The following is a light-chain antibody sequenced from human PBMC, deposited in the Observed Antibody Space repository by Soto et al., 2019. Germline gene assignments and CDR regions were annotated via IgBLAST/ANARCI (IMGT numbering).Light chain of an antibody. CDR2: DVS. Sequence: EIVMTQSPATLSVSPGERATLSCRASQSVSINLAWYQQKPGQAPRLLIYDVSNRATGIPARFSGSGSGVAFTLTISGLQSEDFAVYHCQQYNQWPGTFGQGTKVDI. J-gene: IGKJ1*01. CDR3: QQYNQWPGT. V-gene: IGKV3D-15*01. CDR1: QSVSIN.